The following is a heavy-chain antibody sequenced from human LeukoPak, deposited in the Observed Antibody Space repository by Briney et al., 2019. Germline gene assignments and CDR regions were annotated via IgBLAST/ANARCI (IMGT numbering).Heavy chain of an antibody. D-gene: IGHD5-12*01. Sequence: PSETLSLTCAVYGGSFSGYYWSWIRQPPGKGLEWIGEINHSGSTNYNPSLKSRVTISVDTSKNQFSLKLSSVTAADTAVYYCARGAGGSGYGDNWFDPWGQGTLVTVSS. CDR3: ARGAGGSGYGDNWFDP. CDR2: INHSGST. V-gene: IGHV4-34*01. CDR1: GGSFSGYY. J-gene: IGHJ5*02.